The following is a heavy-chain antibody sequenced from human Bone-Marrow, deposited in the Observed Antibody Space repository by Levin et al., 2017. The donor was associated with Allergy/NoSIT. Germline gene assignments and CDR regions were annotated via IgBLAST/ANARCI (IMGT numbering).Heavy chain of an antibody. Sequence: SQTLSLTCTVSDGSISTDSWTWIRQPPGMRLEWIGYIYSSGNTNYNPSLRSRVTISGDASKNQHSLKLSSVTAADTAVYYCARLRSGYYYYYGMDVWGQGTTVTVSS. CDR3: ARLRSGYYYYYGMDV. D-gene: IGHD3-3*01. CDR2: IYSSGNT. V-gene: IGHV4-59*01. J-gene: IGHJ6*02. CDR1: DGSISTDS.